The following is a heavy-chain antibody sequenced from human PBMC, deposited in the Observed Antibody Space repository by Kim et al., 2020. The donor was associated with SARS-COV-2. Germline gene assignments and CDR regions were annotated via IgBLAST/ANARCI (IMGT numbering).Heavy chain of an antibody. CDR2: INAGNGNT. V-gene: IGHV1-3*01. J-gene: IGHJ4*02. CDR3: ARSAKGPTPGTYYDILTGYAY. D-gene: IGHD3-9*01. Sequence: ASVKVSCKASGYTFTSYAMHWVRQAPGQRLEWMGWINAGNGNTKYSQKFQGRVTITRDTSASTAYMELSSLRSEDTAAYYCARSAKGPTPGTYYDILTGYAYWGQGTLVTVSS. CDR1: GYTFTSYA.